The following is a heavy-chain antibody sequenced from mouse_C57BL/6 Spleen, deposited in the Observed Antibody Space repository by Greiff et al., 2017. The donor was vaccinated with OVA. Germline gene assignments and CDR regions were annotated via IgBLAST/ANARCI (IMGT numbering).Heavy chain of an antibody. D-gene: IGHD2-4*01. V-gene: IGHV5-9-1*02. CDR2: ISSGGDYI. Sequence: VMLVESGEGLVKPGGSLKLSCAASGFTFSSYAMSWVRQTPEKRLEWVAYISSGGDYIYYADTVKGRFTISRDNARNTLYLQMSSLKSEDTAMYYCTRGGYYDDAMDYWGQGTSVTVSS. CDR3: TRGGYYDDAMDY. CDR1: GFTFSSYA. J-gene: IGHJ4*01.